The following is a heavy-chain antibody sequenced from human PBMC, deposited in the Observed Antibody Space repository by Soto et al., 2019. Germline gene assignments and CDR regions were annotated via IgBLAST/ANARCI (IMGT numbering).Heavy chain of an antibody. J-gene: IGHJ6*02. CDR3: ASEYCGGDCYSAARYGMDV. Sequence: ASVKVSCKASGYTFTSYDLNWVRQATGQGLGWMGWMNPNSGNTGYAQKFQGRVTMTRDTSASTAYMELSSLRSEDTAVYYCASEYCGGDCYSAARYGMDVWGQGTTVTVSS. D-gene: IGHD2-21*02. CDR2: MNPNSGNT. CDR1: GYTFTSYD. V-gene: IGHV1-8*01.